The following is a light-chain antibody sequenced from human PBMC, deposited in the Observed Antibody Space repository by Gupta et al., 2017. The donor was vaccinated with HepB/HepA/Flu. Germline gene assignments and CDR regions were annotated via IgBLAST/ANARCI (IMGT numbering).Light chain of an antibody. V-gene: IGKV1-39*01. Sequence: DIQMTQSPSSLSASIGDRVTISCLASQNINTYLAWYQQKPGKAPKLLIYSASSLQSGVPSRFTGSGSATEFTLTISRLKPEDFAIYCCQQCENTPWTFGQGTKVEI. CDR2: SAS. J-gene: IGKJ1*01. CDR1: QNINTY. CDR3: QQCENTPWT.